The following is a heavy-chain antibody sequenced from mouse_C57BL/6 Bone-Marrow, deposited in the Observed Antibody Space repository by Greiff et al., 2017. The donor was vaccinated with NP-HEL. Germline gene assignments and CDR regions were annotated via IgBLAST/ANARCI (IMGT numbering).Heavy chain of an antibody. CDR3: SGDGLAY. V-gene: IGHV6-6*01. CDR1: GFTFSDAW. Sequence: EVKLQESGGGLVQPGGSMKLSCAASGFTFSDAWMDWVRQSPEKGLEWVAEIRNKANNHATYYAESVKGRFTISRDDSKSSVYLQMNSLRDEETGIYYCSGDGLAYWGQGTLVTVSA. J-gene: IGHJ3*01. CDR2: IRNKANNHAT.